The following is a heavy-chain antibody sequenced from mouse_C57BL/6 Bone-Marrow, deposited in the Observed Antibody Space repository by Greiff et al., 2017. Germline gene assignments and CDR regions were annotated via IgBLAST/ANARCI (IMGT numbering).Heavy chain of an antibody. CDR3: ARSRYHDY. J-gene: IGHJ2*01. CDR2: INPGSGGT. D-gene: IGHD2-14*01. CDR1: GYAFTNYL. V-gene: IGHV1-54*01. Sequence: VHLVESGAELVRPGTSVKVSCKASGYAFTNYLIEWVKQRPGQGLEWIGVINPGSGGTNYNETFKGKATLTADKASSTAYMQLSSLTSEDSAVYFCARSRYHDYWGQGTTLTVSS.